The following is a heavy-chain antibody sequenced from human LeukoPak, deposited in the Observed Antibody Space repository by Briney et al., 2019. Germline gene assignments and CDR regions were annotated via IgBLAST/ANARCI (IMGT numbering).Heavy chain of an antibody. CDR3: AKDDAGHDHGVDP. CDR2: MGYSAGGT. V-gene: IGHV3-23*01. J-gene: IGHJ5*02. CDR1: GSTVSSYA. D-gene: IGHD5-12*01. Sequence: GASLRLSCAPSGSTVSSYAMTWVRPAPGKGLEWVSAMGYSAGGTYYADSVKGRFTISRDNSMNTLYLQMSSLRADDTALYYCAKDDAGHDHGVDPWGQGTLVTVSS.